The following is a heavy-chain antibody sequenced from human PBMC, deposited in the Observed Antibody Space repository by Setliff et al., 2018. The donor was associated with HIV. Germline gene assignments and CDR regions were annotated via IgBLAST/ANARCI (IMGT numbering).Heavy chain of an antibody. J-gene: IGHJ4*02. D-gene: IGHD2-2*01. CDR1: GDSISNGGFY. Sequence: PSENLSLTCTVSGDSISNGGFYWTWIRQHPGKGLEWIGYIYYTGNTYYNLSLKSRVTMSVDTSKNQFSLKLNSVTAADTAVYYCAREIKIPPQGALDYWGQGMLVTVSS. CDR2: IYYTGNT. CDR3: AREIKIPPQGALDY. V-gene: IGHV4-31*03.